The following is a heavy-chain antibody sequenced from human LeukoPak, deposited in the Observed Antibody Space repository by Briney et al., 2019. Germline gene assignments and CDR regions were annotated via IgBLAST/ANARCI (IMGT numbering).Heavy chain of an antibody. V-gene: IGHV3-21*01. CDR1: GFTFNN. D-gene: IGHD2-15*01. CDR3: ARGADGVSSNSRGWFDP. CDR2: ISTSSSYI. J-gene: IGHJ5*02. Sequence: GGSLRLSCAASGFTFNNMNWVRRAPGKGLEWVSSISTSSSYIYYADSVRGRFTISRDNAKNSLYLQMNSLRAEDTAVYSCARGADGVSSNSRGWFDPWGQGTLVTVSS.